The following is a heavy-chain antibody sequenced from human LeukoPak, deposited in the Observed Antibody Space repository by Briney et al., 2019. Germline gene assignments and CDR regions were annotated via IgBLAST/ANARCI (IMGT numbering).Heavy chain of an antibody. J-gene: IGHJ4*02. V-gene: IGHV4-34*01. CDR3: ARVTDSGSYYFDY. CDR2: INHSGST. CDR1: GGSFSGYY. D-gene: IGHD1-26*01. Sequence: SETLSLTCAVYGGSFSGYYWSWIRQPPGKGLEWIGEINHSGSTNYNPSLKSRVTISVDTSKNQFSLKLSSATAADTAVYYCARVTDSGSYYFDYWGQGTLVTVSS.